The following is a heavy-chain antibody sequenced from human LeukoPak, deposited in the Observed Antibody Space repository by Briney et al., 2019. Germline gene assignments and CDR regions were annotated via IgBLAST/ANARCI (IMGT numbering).Heavy chain of an antibody. D-gene: IGHD3-10*01. Sequence: GGSLRLSCAASGFTFSSYWMSWVRQSPGKGLEWVANIKPDGSEKCLMDSVKGRFTISRDNAKNALYLEMNSLRAEDTAEYFCARERMYSGSGSTYPYYDYWGQGTLVTVSS. J-gene: IGHJ4*02. CDR2: IKPDGSEK. CDR1: GFTFSSYW. V-gene: IGHV3-7*01. CDR3: ARERMYSGSGSTYPYYDY.